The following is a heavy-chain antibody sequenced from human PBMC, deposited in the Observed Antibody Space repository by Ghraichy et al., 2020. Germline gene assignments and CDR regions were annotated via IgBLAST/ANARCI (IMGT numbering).Heavy chain of an antibody. CDR2: IYHSGST. J-gene: IGHJ4*02. CDR3: ARCYHSSSWYGAEIDY. CDR1: GGSISSSNW. Sequence: SETLSLTCAVSGGSISSSNWWSWVRQPPGKGLEWIGEIYHSGSTNYNPSLKSRVTISVDKSKNQFSLKLSSVTAADTAVYYCARCYHSSSWYGAEIDYWGQGTLVTVSS. V-gene: IGHV4-4*02. D-gene: IGHD6-13*01.